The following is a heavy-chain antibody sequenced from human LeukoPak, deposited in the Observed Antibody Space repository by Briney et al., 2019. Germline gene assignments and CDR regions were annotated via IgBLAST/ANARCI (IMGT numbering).Heavy chain of an antibody. V-gene: IGHV5-51*01. D-gene: IGHD2-21*02. CDR3: ARGHHVVVATATWASDAFDL. J-gene: IGHJ3*01. CDR2: IYPGDSDS. Sequence: GESLKISCKGSGYNFTSYWIGWVRQMPGKGLGWVGIIYPGDSDSRLSPSLQGQVTISADKSISTAYLQWNSLKASDTAMYYCARGHHVVVATATWASDAFDLWGQGTMVTVSS. CDR1: GYNFTSYW.